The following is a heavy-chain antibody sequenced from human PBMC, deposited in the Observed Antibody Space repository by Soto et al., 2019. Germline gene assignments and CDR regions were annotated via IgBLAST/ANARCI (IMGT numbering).Heavy chain of an antibody. J-gene: IGHJ4*02. V-gene: IGHV3-7*01. Sequence: GGSLRLSCVASGFTFSSYWMSWVHQAPGKGLEWVANIKQDGSEKYYVDSVKGRFTISRDNAKNSLYLQMNSLRAEDTAVYYCARVGIAAAGVDYWGQGTLVTVSS. CDR1: GFTFSSYW. CDR3: ARVGIAAAGVDY. D-gene: IGHD6-13*01. CDR2: IKQDGSEK.